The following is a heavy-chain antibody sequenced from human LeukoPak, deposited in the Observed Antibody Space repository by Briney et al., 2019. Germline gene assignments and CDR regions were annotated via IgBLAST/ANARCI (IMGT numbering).Heavy chain of an antibody. Sequence: PSKTLSLICAVYGESFGAYYWSWIRQPPGKGLEWIGEINHSGSTNYNPSLKSRVTLSVDTSKNQFSLNLTSVTAADTAVYYCARGLGGRDDYWGQGTLVTVSS. V-gene: IGHV4-34*01. D-gene: IGHD1-26*01. CDR3: ARGLGGRDDY. CDR1: GESFGAYY. J-gene: IGHJ4*02. CDR2: INHSGST.